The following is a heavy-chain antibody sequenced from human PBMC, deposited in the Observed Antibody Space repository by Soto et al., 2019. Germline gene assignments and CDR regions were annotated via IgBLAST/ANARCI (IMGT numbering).Heavy chain of an antibody. J-gene: IGHJ4*02. V-gene: IGHV3-23*01. CDR3: AKEVSLGSTVDLGY. D-gene: IGHD7-27*01. CDR1: GFTFTIFA. Sequence: EVQLLESGGDLVQPGGSLRLSCAASGFTFTIFAMSWVRQSPGKGLEWVSTISGSGGSTYYADAVKGRFTISRDNSMGTLYLQMKSLRLEDTAIYYCAKEVSLGSTVDLGYWGQGTLVTVSS. CDR2: ISGSGGST.